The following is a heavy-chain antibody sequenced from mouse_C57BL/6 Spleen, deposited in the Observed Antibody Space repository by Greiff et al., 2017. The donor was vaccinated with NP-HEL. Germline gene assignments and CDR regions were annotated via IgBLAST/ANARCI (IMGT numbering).Heavy chain of an antibody. D-gene: IGHD4-1*01. V-gene: IGHV1-82*01. CDR2: IYPGDGDT. Sequence: LVESGPELVKPGASVKISCKASGYAFSSSWMNWVKQRPGKGLEWIGRIYPGDGDTNYNGKFKGKATLTADKSSSTAYMQLSSLTSEDSAVYFCARPGTGSFAYWGQGTLVTVSA. CDR3: ARPGTGSFAY. J-gene: IGHJ3*01. CDR1: GYAFSSSW.